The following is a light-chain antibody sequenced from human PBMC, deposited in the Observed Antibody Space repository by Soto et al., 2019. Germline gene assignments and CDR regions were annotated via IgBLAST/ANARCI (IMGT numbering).Light chain of an antibody. CDR2: KAS. CDR3: QPYSTYPWT. J-gene: IGKJ1*01. Sequence: DIQMTQSPSTLSASVGDRVTITCRASQTISTLLAWYQQRPGKAPNLLIYKASSLESGVPSRFSGSGSGTEFTLTISSLQPDDFATYFCQPYSTYPWTFGQGTKVDIK. V-gene: IGKV1-5*03. CDR1: QTISTL.